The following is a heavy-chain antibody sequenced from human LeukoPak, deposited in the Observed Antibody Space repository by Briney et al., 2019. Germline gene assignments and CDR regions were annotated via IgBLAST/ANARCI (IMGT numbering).Heavy chain of an antibody. CDR3: ARGRDYYDSSGYSDY. Sequence: SETLSFTCTVSGGSISSYYWSWIRQPPGKGLEWIGYIYYSGSGSTNYNPSLKSRVTISVDTSKNQFSLKLSSVTAADTAVYYCARGRDYYDSSGYSDYWGQGTLVTVSS. D-gene: IGHD3-22*01. J-gene: IGHJ4*02. CDR2: IYYSGSGST. V-gene: IGHV4-59*08. CDR1: GGSISSYY.